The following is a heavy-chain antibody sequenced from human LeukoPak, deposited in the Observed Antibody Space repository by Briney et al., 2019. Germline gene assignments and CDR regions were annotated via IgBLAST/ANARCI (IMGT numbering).Heavy chain of an antibody. Sequence: SETLSLTCAVYGGSFSGYYWSWIRQPPGKGLEWIGEINHSGSTNYNPSLKSRVTISVDTSKNQFSLKLSSVTAADTAVYYCARGRGYCSSTNCYAYFDYWGQGTLVTVSS. V-gene: IGHV4-34*01. D-gene: IGHD2-2*01. CDR2: INHSGST. CDR3: ARGRGYCSSTNCYAYFDY. CDR1: GGSFSGYY. J-gene: IGHJ4*02.